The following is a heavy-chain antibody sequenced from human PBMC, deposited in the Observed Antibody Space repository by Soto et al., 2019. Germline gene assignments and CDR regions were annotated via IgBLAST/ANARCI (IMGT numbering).Heavy chain of an antibody. Sequence: PGGSLRLSCAASGFTFSSYGMHWVRQAPGRGLEWVAVIWYDGSNKYYADSVKGRFTISRDNSKNTLYLQMNSLRAEDTAVYYCARGKIRYSSGWYHFDYWGQGTLVTVSS. J-gene: IGHJ4*02. V-gene: IGHV3-33*01. CDR2: IWYDGSNK. D-gene: IGHD6-19*01. CDR3: ARGKIRYSSGWYHFDY. CDR1: GFTFSSYG.